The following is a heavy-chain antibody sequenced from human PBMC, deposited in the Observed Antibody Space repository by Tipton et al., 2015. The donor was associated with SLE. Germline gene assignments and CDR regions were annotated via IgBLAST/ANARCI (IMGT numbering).Heavy chain of an antibody. D-gene: IGHD3-22*01. CDR1: GFTFSSYW. Sequence: GSLRLSCAASGFTFSSYWMRWVRQAPGKGLEWVANIKQDGSEKYYVDSVKGRFTIPRDNAKNSLYLQMNSLRAEDTAVYYCARDHYDSSDLDYWGQGTLVTVSS. J-gene: IGHJ4*02. V-gene: IGHV3-7*01. CDR3: ARDHYDSSDLDY. CDR2: IKQDGSEK.